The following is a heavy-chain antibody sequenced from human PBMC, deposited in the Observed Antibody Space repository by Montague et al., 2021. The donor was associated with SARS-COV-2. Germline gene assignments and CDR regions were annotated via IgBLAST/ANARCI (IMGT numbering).Heavy chain of an antibody. J-gene: IGHJ4*02. D-gene: IGHD3/OR15-3a*01. Sequence: SETLSLTCAVSGDSIMTTNWWSWVRQPPGKGLEWIGEIYQSGSTNYNPSLKSRVTMSIDKSENQFSLELNSVTAADTALYYCVRAGGLDNRPPVWGQGALVIVSS. CDR1: GDSIMTTNW. CDR2: IYQSGST. CDR3: VRAGGLDNRPPV. V-gene: IGHV4-4*02.